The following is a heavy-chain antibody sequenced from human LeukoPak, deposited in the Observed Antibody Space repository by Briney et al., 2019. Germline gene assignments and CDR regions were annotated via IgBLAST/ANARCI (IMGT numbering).Heavy chain of an antibody. CDR3: ASQAVLRYFDWLWPSDGMDV. Sequence: ASVKVSCKASGYTFTSYYMHWVRQAPGQGLEWMGIINPSGGSTSYAQKFQGRVTMTRDTSTSTVYMELSSLRSEDTAVYYCASQAVLRYFDWLWPSDGMDVWGQGTTVTVSS. J-gene: IGHJ6*02. D-gene: IGHD3-9*01. CDR1: GYTFTSYY. V-gene: IGHV1-46*01. CDR2: INPSGGST.